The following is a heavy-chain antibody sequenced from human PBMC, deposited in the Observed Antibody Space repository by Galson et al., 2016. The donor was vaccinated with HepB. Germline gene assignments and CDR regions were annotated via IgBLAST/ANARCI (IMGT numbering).Heavy chain of an antibody. CDR2: IFHSGST. CDR3: ARRVPCSTTSFYEGAFDI. CDR1: GGSISGSSSY. Sequence: SETLSLTCTVSGGSISGSSSYWGWIRQSSGKGLEWIGNIFHSGSTYYNPSLKSRVTISVDTSKNQFSVKLSSVTAADTAVYYCARRVPCSTTSFYEGAFDIWGQGTLVTVSS. D-gene: IGHD2-2*01. J-gene: IGHJ3*02. V-gene: IGHV4-39*01.